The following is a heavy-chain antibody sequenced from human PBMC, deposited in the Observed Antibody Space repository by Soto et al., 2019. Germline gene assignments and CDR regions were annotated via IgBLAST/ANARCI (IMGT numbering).Heavy chain of an antibody. J-gene: IGHJ6*01. V-gene: IGHV4-34*01. CDR2: INHSGST. CDR3: ARGDWSADDFLSCYYRGYYH. Sequence: SETLSLTCAVYGGSFSGYYWSWIRQPPGKGLEWIGEINHSGSTNYNPSLKSRVTISVDTSKNQFSLKLSSVTAADTAVYYCARGDWSADDFLSCYYRGYYH. D-gene: IGHD3-3*01. CDR1: GGSFSGYY.